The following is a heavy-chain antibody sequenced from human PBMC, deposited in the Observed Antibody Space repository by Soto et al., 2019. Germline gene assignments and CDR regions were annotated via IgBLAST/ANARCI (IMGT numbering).Heavy chain of an antibody. CDR3: ARAMYYYDSSGYSPPYYFDY. CDR1: GGSISNYY. V-gene: IGHV4-59*08. D-gene: IGHD3-22*01. J-gene: IGHJ4*02. CDR2: IYYSGST. Sequence: PSETLSLTCAVSGGSISNYYWSWIRQPPGKGLDWIGYIYYSGSTKYNPSLKSRVTISVDTSKNQFSLKLSSVTAADTAVYYCARAMYYYDSSGYSPPYYFDYWGQGTLVTVSS.